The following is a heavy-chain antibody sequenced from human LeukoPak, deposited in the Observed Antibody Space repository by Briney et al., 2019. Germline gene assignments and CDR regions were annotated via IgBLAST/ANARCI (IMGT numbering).Heavy chain of an antibody. CDR3: ARDTDDFQGLDI. D-gene: IGHD3-3*01. Sequence: GGSLRLSCAASGFTFSSYEMNWVRQAPGKGLEWVSYISSSGSTIYYADSVKGRFIISRDNAKNSLYLQMNSLRAEDTAVYYCARDTDDFQGLDIWGQGTRVTVSS. CDR1: GFTFSSYE. V-gene: IGHV3-48*03. J-gene: IGHJ3*02. CDR2: ISSSGSTI.